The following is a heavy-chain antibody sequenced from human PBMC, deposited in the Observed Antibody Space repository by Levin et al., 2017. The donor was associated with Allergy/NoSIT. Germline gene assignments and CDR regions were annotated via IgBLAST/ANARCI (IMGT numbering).Heavy chain of an antibody. CDR3: AKGDYYFDY. V-gene: IGHV3-30*18. CDR1: GFTFSSYG. Sequence: GGSLRLSCAASGFTFSSYGMHWVRQAPGKGLEWVAVISYDGSNKYYADSVKGRFTISRDNSKNTLYLQMNSLRAEDTAVYYCAKGDYYFDYWGQGTLVTVSS. CDR2: ISYDGSNK. D-gene: IGHD2-21*01. J-gene: IGHJ4*02.